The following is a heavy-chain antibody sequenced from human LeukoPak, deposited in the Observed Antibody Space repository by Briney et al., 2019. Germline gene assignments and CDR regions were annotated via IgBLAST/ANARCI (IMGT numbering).Heavy chain of an antibody. J-gene: IGHJ4*02. CDR1: GFTFSSYA. D-gene: IGHD6-13*01. CDR3: AKGKQQLPTPLAGY. Sequence: GGSLRLSCAASGFTFSSYAMSWVRQAPGKGLEWVSAISGSGGSTYYADSVKGRFTISRDNSKNTLYLQMNSLRAEDTAVYYCAKGKQQLPTPLAGYWGQGTLVTVSS. CDR2: ISGSGGST. V-gene: IGHV3-23*01.